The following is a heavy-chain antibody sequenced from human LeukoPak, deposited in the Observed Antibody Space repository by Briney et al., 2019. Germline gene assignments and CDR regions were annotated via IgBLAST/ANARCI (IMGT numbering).Heavy chain of an antibody. Sequence: ASVKVSCKASGYIFTSYDINWVRQAAGQGLDWIGWMNPSSGATDYTQKFKGRVTFTRDTSTSTAYMELSGLGSEDTAVYYCARSGFGGNVNFDLWGQGTPVTVSS. CDR2: MNPSSGAT. J-gene: IGHJ4*02. CDR3: ARSGFGGNVNFDL. V-gene: IGHV1-8*02. CDR1: GYIFTSYD. D-gene: IGHD4-23*01.